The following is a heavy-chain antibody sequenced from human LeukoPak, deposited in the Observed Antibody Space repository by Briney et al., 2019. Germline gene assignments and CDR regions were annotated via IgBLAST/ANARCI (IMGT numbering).Heavy chain of an antibody. V-gene: IGHV3-33*01. Sequence: GRTLRLSCAASGFTFSSYGMHWVRQAPGKGLEWVAVIWYDGSNKYYADSVKGRFTISRDNSKNTLYLQMNSLRAEDTAVYYCARGHGSGSYLFDYWGQGTLVTVSS. CDR2: IWYDGSNK. CDR1: GFTFSSYG. D-gene: IGHD3-10*01. J-gene: IGHJ4*02. CDR3: ARGHGSGSYLFDY.